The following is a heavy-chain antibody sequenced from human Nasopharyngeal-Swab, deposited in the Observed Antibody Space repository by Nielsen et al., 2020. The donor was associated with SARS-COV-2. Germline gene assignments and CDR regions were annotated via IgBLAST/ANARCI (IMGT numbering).Heavy chain of an antibody. V-gene: IGHV3-30*04. CDR3: ARGNGGYATYFDY. Sequence: GSLRLSCAASGFTFSSYAMHWVRQAPGKGLEWVAVISYDGSNKYYADSVKGRFTISRDNSKNTLYLQMNSLRAEDTAVYYCARGNGGYATYFDYWGQGTLVTVSS. J-gene: IGHJ4*02. CDR1: GFTFSSYA. D-gene: IGHD5-12*01. CDR2: ISYDGSNK.